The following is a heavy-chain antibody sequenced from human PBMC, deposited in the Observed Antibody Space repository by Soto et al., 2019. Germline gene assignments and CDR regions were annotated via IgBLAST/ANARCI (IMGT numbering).Heavy chain of an antibody. CDR1: GGSISSYY. J-gene: IGHJ6*02. D-gene: IGHD3-22*01. Sequence: TSETLSLTCTVSGGSISSYYWSWIRQPPGKGLEWIGYIYYSGSTNYNPSLKSRVTISVDTSKNQFSLKLSSVTAADTAVYYCARSSSGDYYYGMDVWGQGTTVTVYS. CDR2: IYYSGST. CDR3: ARSSSGDYYYGMDV. V-gene: IGHV4-59*01.